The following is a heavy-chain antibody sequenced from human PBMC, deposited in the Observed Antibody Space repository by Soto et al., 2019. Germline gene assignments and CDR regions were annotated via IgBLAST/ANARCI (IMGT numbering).Heavy chain of an antibody. V-gene: IGHV1-46*01. CDR2: INPSGGST. CDR1: GYTFTSYY. Sequence: ASVKVSCKASGYTFTSYYMHWVLQAPGQGLEWMGIINPSGGSTSYAQKFQGRVTMTRDTSTSTVYMELSSLRSEDTAVYYCARGRPYGSGSYYYYYGMDVWGQGTTVTVSS. CDR3: ARGRPYGSGSYYYYYGMDV. J-gene: IGHJ6*02. D-gene: IGHD3-10*01.